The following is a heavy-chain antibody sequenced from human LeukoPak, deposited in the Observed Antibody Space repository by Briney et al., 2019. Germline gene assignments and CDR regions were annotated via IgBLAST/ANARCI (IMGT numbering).Heavy chain of an antibody. Sequence: SETLSLTCTVSGGSFSGYLWSWLRQSPGKGLEWIGEINYNGEITNYNPSLKSRLTMSVDTSKNQFSLKLSSVTAADTAVYYCARHSSSWYFHYFDYWGQGTLVTVSS. D-gene: IGHD6-13*01. CDR2: INYNGEIT. CDR3: ARHSSSWYFHYFDY. CDR1: GGSFSGYL. V-gene: IGHV4-34*01. J-gene: IGHJ4*02.